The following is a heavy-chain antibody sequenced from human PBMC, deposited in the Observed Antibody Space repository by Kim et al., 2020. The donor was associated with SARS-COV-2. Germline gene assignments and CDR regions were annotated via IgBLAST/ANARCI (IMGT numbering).Heavy chain of an antibody. Sequence: GGSLRLSCAASGFTFSSYGMHWVRQAPGKGLEWVAVIWYDGSNKYYADSVKGRFTISRDNSKNTLYLQMNSLRAEDTAVYYCVREGEGWAAAPLDYWGQGTLVTVSS. J-gene: IGHJ4*02. CDR3: VREGEGWAAAPLDY. CDR2: IWYDGSNK. D-gene: IGHD6-13*01. CDR1: GFTFSSYG. V-gene: IGHV3-33*01.